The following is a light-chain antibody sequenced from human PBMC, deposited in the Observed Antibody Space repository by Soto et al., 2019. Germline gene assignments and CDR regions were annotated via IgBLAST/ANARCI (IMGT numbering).Light chain of an antibody. J-gene: IGLJ2*01. CDR2: EVS. V-gene: IGLV2-14*01. CDR1: NSDIGSYTS. Sequence: QSALTQPASVSGSPGQSITISCVGTNSDIGSYTSVSWFQHHPGTAPKLMISEVSNRPSGVSSRFSGSKSGHTASLTISGLQAEDEATYYCSSFTSSSTVVFGGGTKVTVL. CDR3: SSFTSSSTVV.